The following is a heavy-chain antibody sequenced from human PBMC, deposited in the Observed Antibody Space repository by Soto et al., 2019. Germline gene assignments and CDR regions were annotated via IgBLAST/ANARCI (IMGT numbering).Heavy chain of an antibody. Sequence: GGSLRLSCAASGFTFSSYAMSWVRQAPGKGLEWVSAISGSGGSTYYAESVKTRLTNTKDTSKNQVVLKMTNMDPVDTATYYCAHMMYWSGYFGYWGQGTLVTVSS. D-gene: IGHD2-8*02. CDR2: ISGSGGST. CDR3: AHMMYWSGYFGY. CDR1: GFTFSSYA. V-gene: IGHV3-23*01. J-gene: IGHJ4*02.